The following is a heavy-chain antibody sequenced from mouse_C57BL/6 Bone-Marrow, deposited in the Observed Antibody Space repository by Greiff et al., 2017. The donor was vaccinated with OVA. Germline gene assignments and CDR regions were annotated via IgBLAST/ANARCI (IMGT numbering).Heavy chain of an antibody. J-gene: IGHJ1*03. CDR3: AREGELYPWYFDV. Sequence: VQLKESGPELVKPGASVKISCKAPGYSFTDYNLNWVKQSNGKSLEWIGVINPNYGTTSYNQKFKGKATLTVDQSSSTAYMPLHSLTSEDSAVYYCAREGELYPWYFDVWGTGTTVTVSS. V-gene: IGHV1-39*01. CDR1: GYSFTDYN. D-gene: IGHD2-12*01. CDR2: INPNYGTT.